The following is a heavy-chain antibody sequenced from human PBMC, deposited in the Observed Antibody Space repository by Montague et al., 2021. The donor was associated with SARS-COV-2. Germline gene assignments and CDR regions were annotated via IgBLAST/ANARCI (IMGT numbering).Heavy chain of an antibody. CDR2: IWFDGRKK. V-gene: IGHV3-33*01. CDR1: GFSFRNYG. D-gene: IGHD3-9*01. CDR3: ARDRLDILSPGRGMDV. Sequence: SLRLSCAASGFSFRNYGMNWVRQAPGKGLERVVVIWFDGRKKYYADSVEGRFTVSRDNSKNTLYLEMNSLRAEDTGVYYCARDRLDILSPGRGMDVWGQGTTVTVSS. J-gene: IGHJ6*02.